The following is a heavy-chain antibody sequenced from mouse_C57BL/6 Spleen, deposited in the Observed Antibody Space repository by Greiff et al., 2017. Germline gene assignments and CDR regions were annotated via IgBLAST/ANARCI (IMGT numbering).Heavy chain of an antibody. CDR1: GYTFTSYW. V-gene: IGHV1-7*01. CDR3: ATPDSSRFLYYVDY. J-gene: IGHJ2*01. CDR2: INPSSGYT. Sequence: VQLQQSGAELAKPGASVKLSCKASGYTFTSYWMHWVKPRPGKGLEWIGYINPSSGYTKYNQKFKDKATLTADKSSSTAYMQLSSLTYEDSAVYYCATPDSSRFLYYVDYWGEGTTLSVSS. D-gene: IGHD3-2*02.